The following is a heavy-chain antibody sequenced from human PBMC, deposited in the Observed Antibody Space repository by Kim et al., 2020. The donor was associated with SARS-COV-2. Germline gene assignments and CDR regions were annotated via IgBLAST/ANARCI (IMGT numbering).Heavy chain of an antibody. CDR2: SKNRGSGYTA. Sequence: GGSLRISCVASGFTFSDHHMDWVRQAPGKGLECVARSKNRGSGYTAEYAASVKGRFTISRDESKNSLYLQMNSLKTEDTAVYYCARDSMHYAFDIWGQGT. CDR1: GFTFSDHH. D-gene: IGHD2-8*01. CDR3: ARDSMHYAFDI. V-gene: IGHV3-72*01. J-gene: IGHJ3*02.